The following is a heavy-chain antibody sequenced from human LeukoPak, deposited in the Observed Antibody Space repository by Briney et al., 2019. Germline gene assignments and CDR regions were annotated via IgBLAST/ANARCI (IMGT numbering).Heavy chain of an antibody. Sequence: GGSLRLSCAASGFIFSSNAMHWVRQAPGKGLEWVAATSYDERNKYYGGSVRGRFTISRDNSKNTLYLQMNSLRVEDTALYYCARGWDNNDSSGYSAWGQGTLVTVSS. CDR3: ARGWDNNDSSGYSA. V-gene: IGHV3-30*04. J-gene: IGHJ4*02. CDR1: GFIFSSNA. CDR2: TSYDERNK. D-gene: IGHD3-22*01.